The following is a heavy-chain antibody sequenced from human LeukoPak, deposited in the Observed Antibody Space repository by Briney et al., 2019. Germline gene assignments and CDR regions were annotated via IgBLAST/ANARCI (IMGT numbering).Heavy chain of an antibody. CDR2: IYRDGSA. Sequence: GSLRLSCAASGFTVSSDYMNWVRQPPGKGLEWIGEIYRDGSAFYSPSLKSRVSISIDKSKNQFSLELSSVTAADTAVYYCASAWRELPAYWGQGNLVTVSS. D-gene: IGHD1-26*01. CDR3: ASAWRELPAY. CDR1: GFTVSSDY. V-gene: IGHV4-4*02. J-gene: IGHJ4*02.